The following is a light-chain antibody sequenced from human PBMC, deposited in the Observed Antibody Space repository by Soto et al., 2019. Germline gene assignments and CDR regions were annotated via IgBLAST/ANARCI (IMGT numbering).Light chain of an antibody. J-gene: IGKJ5*01. V-gene: IGKV3-20*01. CDR3: QQYGSSPIT. Sequence: EIVLTQSPATLSVSPWERATLSCRASRSVSSNLAWYQQRPGQAPRLLIYGASTRATGIPDRFSGSGSGTDFTLTITPLEPEDFVVYFCQQYGSSPITFGQGTRLEIK. CDR1: RSVSSN. CDR2: GAS.